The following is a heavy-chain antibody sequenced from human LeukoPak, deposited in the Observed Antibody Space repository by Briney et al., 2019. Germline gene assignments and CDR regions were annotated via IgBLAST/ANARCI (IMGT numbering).Heavy chain of an antibody. Sequence: GESLRLSCAASGFTVSGNYMSWVRQAPGKGLEWVSVIYSGGSIYYADSVKGRFTISRHNSKNTLYLQMNSLRPEDTAVYYCASGSMFDYWGQGTLVTVSS. J-gene: IGHJ4*02. V-gene: IGHV3-53*04. CDR3: ASGSMFDY. CDR2: IYSGGSI. CDR1: GFTVSGNY. D-gene: IGHD2/OR15-2a*01.